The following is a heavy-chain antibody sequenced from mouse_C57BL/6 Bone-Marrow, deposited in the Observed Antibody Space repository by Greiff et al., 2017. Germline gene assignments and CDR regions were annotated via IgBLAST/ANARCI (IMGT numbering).Heavy chain of an antibody. CDR1: GFTFSSYA. J-gene: IGHJ4*01. Sequence: EVTVVESGGGLVKPGGSLKLSCAASGFTFSSYAMSWVRQTPEKRLEWVATISDGGSYTYYPDNVKGRFTISRDNAKNNLYLQMSHLKSEDTAMYYCARLDYYAMDYWGQGTSVTVSS. CDR3: ARLDYYAMDY. CDR2: ISDGGSYT. V-gene: IGHV5-4*03.